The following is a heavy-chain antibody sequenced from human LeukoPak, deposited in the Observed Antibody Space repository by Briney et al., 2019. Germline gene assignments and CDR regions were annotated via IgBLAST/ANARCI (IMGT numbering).Heavy chain of an antibody. D-gene: IGHD3-10*01. V-gene: IGHV3-21*01. CDR3: ARDRLWFGEPNFDN. CDR1: GFTFNSFS. Sequence: GGSLRLSCAASGFTFNSFSMNWVRQAPGKGLEWVSSISSSSSYIYYADSVKGRFTISRDNAKNSLYLQMNSLRAEDTAVYYCARDRLWFGEPNFDNWGQGTLVTVSS. J-gene: IGHJ4*02. CDR2: ISSSSSYI.